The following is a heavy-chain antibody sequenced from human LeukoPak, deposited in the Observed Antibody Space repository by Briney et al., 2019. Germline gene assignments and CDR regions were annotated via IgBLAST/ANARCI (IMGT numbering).Heavy chain of an antibody. CDR3: ARNDYGDPYYYYGMDV. CDR1: GXSFSGYY. CDR2: INHSGST. Sequence: PSETLSLTCAVYGXSFSGYYWSWIRQPPGKGLEWIGEINHSGSTNYHPSLKSRVTISVDTSKNQFSLKLSSVTAADTAVYYCARNDYGDPYYYYGMDVWGQGTTVTVSS. D-gene: IGHD4/OR15-4a*01. J-gene: IGHJ6*02. V-gene: IGHV4-34*01.